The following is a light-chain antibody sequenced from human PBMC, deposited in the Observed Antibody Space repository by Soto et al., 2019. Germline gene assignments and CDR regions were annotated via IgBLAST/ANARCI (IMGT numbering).Light chain of an antibody. CDR2: EVT. J-gene: IGLJ1*01. V-gene: IGLV2-23*02. Sequence: QSALTQPVSVSGSPGQSITTSCTGTSSDLGSYDLVSWYQQHPGKAPKLMVYEVTKRPSGVSNRFSGSKSGNTASLTISGLQAEDEADYSCSSYAGSGTFYVFGSGTKVTVL. CDR1: SSDLGSYDL. CDR3: SSYAGSGTFYV.